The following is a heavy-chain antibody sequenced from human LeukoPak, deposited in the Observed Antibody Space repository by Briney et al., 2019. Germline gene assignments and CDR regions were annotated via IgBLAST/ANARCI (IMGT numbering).Heavy chain of an antibody. Sequence: PGGSLRLSCAASEFTFSSYEMNWVRQAPGKGLEWVSYISSSATLIYYADSVKGRFTISRDNAKNSLYLQMNSLRAEDTAVYYCVTDGRELLQHYFDSWGQGTLVTVSS. J-gene: IGHJ4*02. CDR3: VTDGRELLQHYFDS. V-gene: IGHV3-48*03. CDR1: EFTFSSYE. CDR2: ISSSATLI. D-gene: IGHD1-26*01.